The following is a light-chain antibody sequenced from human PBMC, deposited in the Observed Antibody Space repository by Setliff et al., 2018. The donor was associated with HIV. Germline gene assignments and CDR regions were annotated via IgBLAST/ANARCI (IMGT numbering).Light chain of an antibody. CDR3: SSYTSSTPLYV. CDR2: DVS. J-gene: IGLJ1*01. CDR1: SSDVGDYNY. V-gene: IGLV2-14*03. Sequence: QSVLTQPASASGSPGQSITISCTGTSSDVGDYNYVSWYQQHPGKAPKLMISDVSNRPSGVSNRFSGSKSGNAASLTISGLQAEDEADYYCSSYTSSTPLYVFGTGTKVTVL.